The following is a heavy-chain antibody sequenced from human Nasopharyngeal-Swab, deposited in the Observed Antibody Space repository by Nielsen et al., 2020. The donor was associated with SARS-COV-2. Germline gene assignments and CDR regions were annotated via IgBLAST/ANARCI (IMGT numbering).Heavy chain of an antibody. CDR2: INSDGSST. V-gene: IGHV3-74*01. D-gene: IGHD3-22*01. J-gene: IGHJ4*02. Sequence: WIRQPPGKGLVWVSRINSDGSSTSYADSVKGRFTISRDNSKNTLYLQMNSLRAEDTAVYYCAKGSGTYYYDSSGYYPFFDYWGQGTLVTVSS. CDR3: AKGSGTYYYDSSGYYPFFDY.